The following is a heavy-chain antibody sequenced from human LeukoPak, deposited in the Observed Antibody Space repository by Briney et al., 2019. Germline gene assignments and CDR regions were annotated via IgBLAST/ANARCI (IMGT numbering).Heavy chain of an antibody. J-gene: IGHJ4*02. CDR1: GFTFSSYS. V-gene: IGHV3-48*01. Sequence: GGSLRLSCAASGFTFSSYSMNWVRQAPGKGLEWVSYISSSSSTIYYADSVKGRFPISRDNAKNSLYLQMNSLRAEDTAVYYCARVGRFFTGSPTYYYDSSGYYIDYWGQGTLVTVSS. CDR2: ISSSSSTI. CDR3: ARVGRFFTGSPTYYYDSSGYYIDY. D-gene: IGHD3-22*01.